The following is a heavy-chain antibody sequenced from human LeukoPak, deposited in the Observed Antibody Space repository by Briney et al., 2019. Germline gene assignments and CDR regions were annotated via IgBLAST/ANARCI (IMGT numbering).Heavy chain of an antibody. Sequence: GGSLRLSCTTSGFTCSSYALSWVRQAPGKGLEWVSGIRVSGSTYYPDSVTGRFTISRDNSENTLYLQMSGLRVEDTAIYYCAKGTGDTAYYFDFWGQGVLVTVSS. CDR1: GFTCSSYA. V-gene: IGHV3-23*01. CDR3: AKGTGDTAYYFDF. J-gene: IGHJ4*02. D-gene: IGHD7-27*01. CDR2: IRVSGST.